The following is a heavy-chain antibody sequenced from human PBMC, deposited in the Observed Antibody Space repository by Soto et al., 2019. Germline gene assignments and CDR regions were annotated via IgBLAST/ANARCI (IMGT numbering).Heavy chain of an antibody. CDR3: AKDPWYYDSRLAYYFDY. CDR1: GFTFSSYG. Sequence: PGGSLRLSCAASGFTFSSYGMHWVRQAPGKGLEWVAVISYDGSNKYYADSVKGRFTISRDNSKNTLYLQMNSLRAEDTAVYYCAKDPWYYDSRLAYYFDYWGQGTLVTVSS. J-gene: IGHJ4*02. D-gene: IGHD3-22*01. V-gene: IGHV3-30*18. CDR2: ISYDGSNK.